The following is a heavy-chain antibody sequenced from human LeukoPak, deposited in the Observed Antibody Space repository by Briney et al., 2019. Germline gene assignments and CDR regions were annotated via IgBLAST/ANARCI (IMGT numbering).Heavy chain of an antibody. CDR1: GFTVSSNY. CDR3: ARTDYSGYRHMFDY. CDR2: IYSGGST. Sequence: GGSLRLSCAASGFTVSSNYMSWVRQAPGKGLEWVSVIYSGGSTYYADSVKGRFTISRDNSKSTLYIQMNSLRAEDTAVYYCARTDYSGYRHMFDYWGQGTLVTVSS. V-gene: IGHV3-53*01. J-gene: IGHJ4*02. D-gene: IGHD4-17*01.